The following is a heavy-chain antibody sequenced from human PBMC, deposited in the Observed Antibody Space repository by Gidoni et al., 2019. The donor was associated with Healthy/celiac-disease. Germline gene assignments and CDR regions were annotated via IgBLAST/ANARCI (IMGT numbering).Heavy chain of an antibody. CDR3: ARDRGRALGNWFDP. V-gene: IGHV3-74*01. CDR2: FNSEWSST. J-gene: IGHJ5*02. Sequence: EVQLVESGGGLVQPGGSLRLSCAASGFPFRSYWMHWVRQAPGKGLVWVSRFNSEWSSTSYADSVKGRFTISRDNAKNTLYLQMNSLRAEDTAVYYCARDRGRALGNWFDPWGQGTLVTVSS. CDR1: GFPFRSYW. D-gene: IGHD3-10*01.